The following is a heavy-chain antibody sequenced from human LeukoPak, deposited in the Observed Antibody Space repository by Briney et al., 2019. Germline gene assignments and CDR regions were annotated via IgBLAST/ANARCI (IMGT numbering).Heavy chain of an antibody. CDR1: GDSINSGNYH. CDR2: IYYSGST. D-gene: IGHD1-1*01. CDR3: ATAKFRRTTPFDY. J-gene: IGHJ4*02. V-gene: IGHV4-31*03. Sequence: PSETLSLTCTVSGDSINSGNYHWNWIRQHPGKGLEWIGYIYYSGSTYYNPSLKNRIIMSLDTSKNQFSLKLSSVTAADTAVYYCATAKFRRTTPFDYWGQGTLVTVSS.